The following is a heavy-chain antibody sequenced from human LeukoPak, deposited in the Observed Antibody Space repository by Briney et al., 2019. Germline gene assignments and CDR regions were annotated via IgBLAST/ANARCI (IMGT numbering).Heavy chain of an antibody. V-gene: IGHV4-4*07. CDR1: GGSISSYY. J-gene: IGHJ4*02. CDR2: IYTSGST. CDR3: ARQNSWDYDSSLKN. D-gene: IGHD3-22*01. Sequence: PSETLSLTCTVSGGSISSYYWSWIRQPAGKGLERIGRIYTSGSTNYNPSLKSRVTMSVDTSKNQFSLKLSSVTAADTAVYYCARQNSWDYDSSLKNWGQGTLVAVSS.